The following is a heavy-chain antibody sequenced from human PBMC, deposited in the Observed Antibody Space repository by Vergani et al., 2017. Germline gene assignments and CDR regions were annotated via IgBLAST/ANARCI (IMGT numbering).Heavy chain of an antibody. CDR1: GFTFSSYA. V-gene: IGHV3-23*01. CDR3: AKVGVPAGTFDY. CDR2: ISGSGGST. D-gene: IGHD2-2*01. Sequence: EVQLLESGGGLVQPGGSLRLSCAASGFTFSSYAMSWVRQAPGKGLEWVSAISGSGGSTYYADSVKGRFTISRDNSKNTRYLQMNSLRAEDTAVYYCAKVGVPAGTFDYWGQGTLVTVSS. J-gene: IGHJ4*02.